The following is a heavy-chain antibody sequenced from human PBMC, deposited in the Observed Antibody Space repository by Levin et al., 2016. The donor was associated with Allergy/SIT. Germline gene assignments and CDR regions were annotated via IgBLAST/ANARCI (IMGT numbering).Heavy chain of an antibody. Sequence: VRQAPGKRLEWVSVIYTSGETQYADSVKGRFIISRDSYRDILYLQMDRLRAEDTAVYYCAKPGIAAAVGLALDYWGQGTLVTVSS. CDR3: AKPGIAAAVGLALDY. CDR2: IYTSGET. V-gene: IGHV3-66*01. D-gene: IGHD6-13*01. J-gene: IGHJ4*02.